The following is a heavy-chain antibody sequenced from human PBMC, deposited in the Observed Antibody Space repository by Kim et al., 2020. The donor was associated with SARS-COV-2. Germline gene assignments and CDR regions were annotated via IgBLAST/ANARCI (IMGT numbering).Heavy chain of an antibody. J-gene: IGHJ4*02. CDR3: ARALYGRMGDY. CDR2: IYHSGST. Sequence: SETLSLTCTVSGYSISSGYYWGWIRQPPGKGLEWIGSIYHSGSTYYNPSLKSRVTISVDTSKNQFSLKLSSVTAADTAVYYCARALYGRMGDYWGQGTLVTVSS. CDR1: GYSISSGYY. V-gene: IGHV4-38-2*02. D-gene: IGHD2-2*02.